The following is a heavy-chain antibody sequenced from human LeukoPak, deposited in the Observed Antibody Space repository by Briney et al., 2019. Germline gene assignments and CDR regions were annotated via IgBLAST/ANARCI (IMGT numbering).Heavy chain of an antibody. CDR3: ARGVVVTAMFDY. D-gene: IGHD2-21*02. V-gene: IGHV4-61*05. CDR2: IYYSGST. J-gene: IGHJ4*02. Sequence: SETLSLTCTVSGGSISSSTYYWGWIRQPPGKGLEWIGYIYYSGSTNYNPSLKSRVTISVDTSKNQFSLKLSSVTAADTAVYYCARGVVVTAMFDYWGQGTLVTVSS. CDR1: GGSISSSTYY.